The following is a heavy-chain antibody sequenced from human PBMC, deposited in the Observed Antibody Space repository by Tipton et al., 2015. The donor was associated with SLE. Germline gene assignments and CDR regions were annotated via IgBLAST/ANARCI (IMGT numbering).Heavy chain of an antibody. Sequence: TLSLTCTVSGGSISSGSYYWIWSRQPVGKGLEWIGYIYTSGSTNYNPSLQSRVTISVDTSKNQFSLKLSSVTAADTAVYYCALIGKLGIGYFDYWGQGTLVTVSS. V-gene: IGHV4-61*09. CDR3: ALIGKLGIGYFDY. J-gene: IGHJ4*02. CDR1: GGSISSGSYY. D-gene: IGHD7-27*01. CDR2: IYTSGST.